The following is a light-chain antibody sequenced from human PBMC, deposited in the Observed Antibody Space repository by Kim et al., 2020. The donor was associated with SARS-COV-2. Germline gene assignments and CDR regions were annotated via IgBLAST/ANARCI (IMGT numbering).Light chain of an antibody. CDR3: QQYNNFPYT. V-gene: IGKV1-5*03. J-gene: IGKJ2*01. CDR1: QSITNW. Sequence: SASVGDRVTITCRASQSITNWLAWYEQKPGKAPKLLIYKASSLESGVPSRFSGSGSGTEFTLTISSLQPDDFATYYCQQYNNFPYTFGQGTKLEI. CDR2: KAS.